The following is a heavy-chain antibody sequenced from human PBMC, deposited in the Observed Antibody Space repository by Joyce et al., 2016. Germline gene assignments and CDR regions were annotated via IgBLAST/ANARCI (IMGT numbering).Heavy chain of an antibody. V-gene: IGHV3-21*01. J-gene: IGHJ6*02. Sequence: QLVESGGGVVKPGGSLRISCEASGSTFSTSSMSWVRQDAGEWLEWVAAASGATNYIHHAERLRGGITVARDNAKKSLCLQMSSLRAEDSAVFYCTRGGISYYYAMDVWGQGTTVTVSS. CDR3: TRGGISYYYAMDV. CDR2: ASGATNYI. D-gene: IGHD3-16*01. CDR1: GSTFSTSS.